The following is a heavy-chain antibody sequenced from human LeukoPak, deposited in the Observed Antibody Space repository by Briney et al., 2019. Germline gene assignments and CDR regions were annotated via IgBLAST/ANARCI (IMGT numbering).Heavy chain of an antibody. V-gene: IGHV4-59*12. Sequence: SETLSLTCTVSGGSISSYYWSWIRQPPGKGLEWIGYIYYSGSTNYNPSLKSRVTISVDTSKNQFSLNLTSLTAADTAVYYCARNYYDSSGYYGARGYYYYYMDVWGKGTTVTVSS. CDR3: ARNYYDSSGYYGARGYYYYYMDV. CDR2: IYYSGST. J-gene: IGHJ6*03. D-gene: IGHD3-22*01. CDR1: GGSISSYY.